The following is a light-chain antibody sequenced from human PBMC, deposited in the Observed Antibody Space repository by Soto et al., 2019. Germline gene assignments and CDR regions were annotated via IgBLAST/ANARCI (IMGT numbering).Light chain of an antibody. CDR2: SSS. Sequence: ELVLTQSPGTLSLSPVDRATLSCMASQSVSSTYVGWYQQRAGQAPMLLIYSSSSRASGIADRFSGSGSGTDFTLTISRLEPEDVAVYYCQQYRTSPPTWTFGQGTKVDIK. CDR3: QQYRTSPPTWT. V-gene: IGKV3-20*01. J-gene: IGKJ1*01. CDR1: QSVSSTY.